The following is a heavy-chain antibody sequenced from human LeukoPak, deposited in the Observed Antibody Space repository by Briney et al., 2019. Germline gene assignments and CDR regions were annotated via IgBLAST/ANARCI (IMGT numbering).Heavy chain of an antibody. CDR2: RKQDGSEK. V-gene: IGHV3-7*03. J-gene: IGHJ4*02. CDR1: GVTFSTYW. Sequence: PGGSLRLSCTAPGVTFSTYWMDWVRQAPGKGLEWVANRKQDGSEKYYVDSVKGRFTISRDNAKNSLYLQMNSLRAEDSAVYYCARDRDWYSFDSWGQGTLVTVSS. CDR3: ARDRDWYSFDS. D-gene: IGHD6-19*01.